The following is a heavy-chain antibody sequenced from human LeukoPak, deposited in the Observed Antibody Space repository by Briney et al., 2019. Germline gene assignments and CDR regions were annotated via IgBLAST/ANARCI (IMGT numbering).Heavy chain of an antibody. CDR2: IYYSGST. D-gene: IGHD3-10*01. V-gene: IGHV4-31*03. CDR3: ARYGSGSYGEPNWFDP. J-gene: IGHJ5*02. CDR1: GGSISSGGYY. Sequence: SQTLSLTCTVSGGSISSGGYYWSWIRQHPGKGLEWIAYIYYSGSTYYNPSLKNRVTISVDTSKNQFSLKLSSVTAADTAVYYCARYGSGSYGEPNWFDPWGQGTLVTVSS.